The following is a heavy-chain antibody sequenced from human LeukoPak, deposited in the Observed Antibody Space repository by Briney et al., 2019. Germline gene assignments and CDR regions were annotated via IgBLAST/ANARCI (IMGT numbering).Heavy chain of an antibody. V-gene: IGHV3-23*01. CDR1: GFTFSSYG. CDR2: ISGSGGST. J-gene: IGHJ4*02. D-gene: IGHD3-10*01. Sequence: GGTLRLSCAASGFTFSSYGMSWVRQAPGKGLEWVSAISGSGGSTYYADSVKGRFTISRDNSKNLLYLEVISLTADDTAVYYCAKDDAWLRFGEWSQGTLVTVSS. CDR3: AKDDAWLRFGE.